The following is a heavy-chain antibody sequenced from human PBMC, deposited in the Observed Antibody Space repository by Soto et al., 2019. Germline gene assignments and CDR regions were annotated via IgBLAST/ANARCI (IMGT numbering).Heavy chain of an antibody. D-gene: IGHD4-17*01. V-gene: IGHV4-31*03. Sequence: QVQLQESGPGLVKPSQTLSLTCTVSGGSISSGGYYWSWIRQHPGKGLEWIGYIYYSGSTYYNPSLKSRVTISVDTSKNQFALKLSSVTAADTAVYYCATTTVATRCWGNWFDPWGQGTLVTVSS. J-gene: IGHJ5*02. CDR2: IYYSGST. CDR1: GGSISSGGYY. CDR3: ATTTVATRCWGNWFDP.